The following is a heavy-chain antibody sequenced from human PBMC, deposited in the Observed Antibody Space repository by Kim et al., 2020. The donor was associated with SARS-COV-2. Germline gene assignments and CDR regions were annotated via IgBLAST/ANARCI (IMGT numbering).Heavy chain of an antibody. D-gene: IGHD2-21*01. Sequence: SETLSLTCAVYGGSFSGYYWSWIRQPPGKGLEWIGEINHSGSTNYNPSLKSRVTISVDTSKNQFSLKLSSVTAADTAVYYCARIYCGGDCYWGNYWGQGTLVTVSS. CDR2: INHSGST. CDR3: ARIYCGGDCYWGNY. CDR1: GGSFSGYY. V-gene: IGHV4-34*01. J-gene: IGHJ4*02.